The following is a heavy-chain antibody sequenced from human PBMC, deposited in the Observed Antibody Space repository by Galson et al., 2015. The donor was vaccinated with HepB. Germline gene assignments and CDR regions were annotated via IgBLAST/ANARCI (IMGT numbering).Heavy chain of an antibody. D-gene: IGHD2-8*01. V-gene: IGHV3-23*01. J-gene: IGHJ5*02. CDR1: GFTFSDYD. CDR2: ISRSGGNT. Sequence: SLRLSCAASGFTFSDYDMAWVRQVPRRGLEWVSSISRSGGNTYYADSVKGRITISRDNSKNTLYLQMNSLRAEDTAVYYCGKCPNGCRAGFDPWGQGTLVTVSS. CDR3: GKCPNGCRAGFDP.